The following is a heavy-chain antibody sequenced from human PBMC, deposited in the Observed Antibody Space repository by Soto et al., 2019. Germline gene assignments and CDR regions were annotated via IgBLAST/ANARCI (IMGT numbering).Heavy chain of an antibody. CDR2: IYYSGST. V-gene: IGHV4-30-4*01. CDR3: ARLPAXCSGGSCYPPGYNWFDP. CDR1: GGSISSGDCY. Sequence: SETLSLTCTVSGGSISSGDCYWSWIRRPPGKGLEWIGYIYYSGSTYYNPSLKSRVTISVDTSKNQFSLKLSSVTAADTAVYYCARLPAXCSGGSCYPPGYNWFDPWGQGTLVTVSS. D-gene: IGHD2-15*01. J-gene: IGHJ5*02.